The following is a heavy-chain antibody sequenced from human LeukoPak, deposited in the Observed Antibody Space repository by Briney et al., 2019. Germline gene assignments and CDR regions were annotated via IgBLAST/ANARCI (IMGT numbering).Heavy chain of an antibody. J-gene: IGHJ3*02. CDR2: ISYIGST. CDR3: ARDLVTVTKGFDI. V-gene: IGHV4-59*11. D-gene: IGHD4-17*01. CDR1: NDSFSSHY. Sequence: PSETLSLTCAVSNDSFSSHYWTWIRQPPGKGLEWIGYISYIGSTNYNPSLKSRVTISIDTSRNQFSLRLSSVTAADTAVYYCARDLVTVTKGFDIWGQGTMVSVSS.